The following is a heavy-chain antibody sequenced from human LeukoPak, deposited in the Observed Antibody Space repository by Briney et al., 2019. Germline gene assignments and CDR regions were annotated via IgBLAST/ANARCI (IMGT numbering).Heavy chain of an antibody. J-gene: IGHJ4*02. CDR1: GDSVSSNSGA. CDR2: TYYRSKWYN. CDR3: VGGPGSLLH. Sequence: SQTLSLTCAISGDSVSSNSGAWNWIRQSPSRGLEWLGRTYYRSKWYNGYAVSVKSRITINPDTSKNQFSLHLNSVTPEDTTVYYCVGGPGSLLHWGQGIPVTVSS. V-gene: IGHV6-1*01.